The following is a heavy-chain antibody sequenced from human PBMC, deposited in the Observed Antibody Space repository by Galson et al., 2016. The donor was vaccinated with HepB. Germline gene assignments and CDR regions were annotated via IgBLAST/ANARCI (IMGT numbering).Heavy chain of an antibody. CDR2: VYAGGDENFAET. D-gene: IGHD4-17*01. V-gene: IGHV3-53*01. CDR1: GFSVSRKF. Sequence: SLRLSCAASGFSVSRKFMSWVRQTPGKRLEWVAVVYAGGDENFAETYYAGSVKGRFTVSRDISRNTLSLQMNNLRADDTAVYYCTTCFDYGDYDSWGDYNFDRWGQGTLVTVSS. J-gene: IGHJ5*02. CDR3: TTCFDYGDYDSWGDYNFDR.